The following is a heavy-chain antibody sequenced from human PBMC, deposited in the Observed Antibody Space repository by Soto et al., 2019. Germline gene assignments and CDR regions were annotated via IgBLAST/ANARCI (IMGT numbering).Heavy chain of an antibody. J-gene: IGHJ4*02. CDR3: ASARWDY. V-gene: IGHV4-34*01. Sequence: SETLSLTCAVSGGSFNANYWSWIRQPPGKGLEWIGEIYYDGSTNSNPSLKSRVTISVDTSNNQFSLKLSSVTAADTAVYYCASARWDYWGRGTLVTVSS. CDR2: IYYDGST. CDR1: GGSFNANY.